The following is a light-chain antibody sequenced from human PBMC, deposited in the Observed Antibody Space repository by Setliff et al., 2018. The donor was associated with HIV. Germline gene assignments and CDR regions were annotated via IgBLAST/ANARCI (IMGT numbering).Light chain of an antibody. Sequence: SALTQPPSVSGSPGQSVTVSCTGTSSDVGGYDYVSWYQQHPGKAPKLIIYDLSKRPYGVPDRFSGSKSGTSAALAISGLQSEDEAVYYCAAWDDSLNGPVFGTGTNVTVL. CDR1: SSDVGGYDY. CDR2: DLS. CDR3: AAWDDSLNGPV. V-gene: IGLV2-11*01. J-gene: IGLJ1*01.